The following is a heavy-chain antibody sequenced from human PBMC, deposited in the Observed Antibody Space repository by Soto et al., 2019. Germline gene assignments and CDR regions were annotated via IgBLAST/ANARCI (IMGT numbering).Heavy chain of an antibody. CDR3: AKGGSMRDCSNGVCYKRSDSFDI. CDR1: GFTFSTSV. D-gene: IGHD2-8*01. J-gene: IGHJ3*02. CDR2: ISGGGGST. Sequence: PGGSLRLSCAASGFTFSTSVMSWVRQAPGKGLEWVSTISGGGGSTHYADSVKGRFTISRDNSKNTLSLQMNSLRAEDTALYYCAKGGSMRDCSNGVCYKRSDSFDIWGQGTMVTVSS. V-gene: IGHV3-23*01.